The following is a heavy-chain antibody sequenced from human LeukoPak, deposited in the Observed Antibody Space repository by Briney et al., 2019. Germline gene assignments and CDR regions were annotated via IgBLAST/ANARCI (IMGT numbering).Heavy chain of an antibody. D-gene: IGHD6-6*01. J-gene: IGHJ6*03. Sequence: SETLSLTCTVSGGSISSYYWSWIRQPPGKGLEWIGYIYYSGSTNYNPSLKSRVTISVDTSKNQFSLKLSSVTAADTAVYYCARGESIAARRNHYMDVWGKGTTVTVSS. CDR2: IYYSGST. CDR1: GGSISSYY. CDR3: ARGESIAARRNHYMDV. V-gene: IGHV4-59*01.